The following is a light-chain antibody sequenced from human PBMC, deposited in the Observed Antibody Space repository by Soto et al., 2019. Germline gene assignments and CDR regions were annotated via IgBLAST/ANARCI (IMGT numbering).Light chain of an antibody. CDR2: DAS. Sequence: EIALTQSPATLSLSPGERATLSCRANRTVFNFLICYQQKPGQAPRLLIYDASNRANDIPAGFSGTGSGTDFPLTISSLENEDFALYFCQQRAIWPNTFGPGTKLEIK. V-gene: IGKV3-11*01. J-gene: IGKJ2*01. CDR3: QQRAIWPNT. CDR1: RTVFNF.